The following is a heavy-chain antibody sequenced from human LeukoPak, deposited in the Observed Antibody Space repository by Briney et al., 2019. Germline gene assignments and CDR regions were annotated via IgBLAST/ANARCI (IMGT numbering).Heavy chain of an antibody. CDR2: INTDGSAT. CDR1: GFTFSSYW. J-gene: IGHJ4*02. Sequence: GGSLRLSCAASGFTFSSYWMHWVRHAPGKGLVWVSRINTDGSATSYADSVKGRFTISRDNAKNTLYLQMNSLRAEDTAVYYCARVRGYGDYSPDYWGQGTLVTVSS. CDR3: ARVRGYGDYSPDY. V-gene: IGHV3-74*01. D-gene: IGHD4-17*01.